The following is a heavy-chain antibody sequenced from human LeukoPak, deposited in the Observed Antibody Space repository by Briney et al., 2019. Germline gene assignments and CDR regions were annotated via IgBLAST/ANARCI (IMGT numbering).Heavy chain of an antibody. V-gene: IGHV3-33*01. D-gene: IGHD6-19*01. CDR2: IWHDGSNK. CDR3: AREFSSGLIIDY. CDR1: GFTFSNYG. Sequence: GGSLRLSCAASGFTFSNYGMHWVRQAPGKGLEWVALIWHDGSNKYYADSVKGRFTISRDNSKNTLYLQMNSLRAEDTAVYYCAREFSSGLIIDYLGQGTLVTVSS. J-gene: IGHJ4*02.